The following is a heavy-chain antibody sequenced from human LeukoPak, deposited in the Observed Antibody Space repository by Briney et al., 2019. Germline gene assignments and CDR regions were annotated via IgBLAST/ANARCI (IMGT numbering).Heavy chain of an antibody. D-gene: IGHD5-24*01. CDR2: ISPNGVVT. J-gene: IGHJ4*02. CDR1: GFTFSSHG. CDR3: AKDDAWLQYGD. Sequence: GGSLRLSCAASGFTFSSHGMNWVRQAPGKGLEWVSGISPNGVVTYYTDSVKGRFTISRDNSKGTVYLHMNSLRPEDTAVYYCAKDDAWLQYGDWGRGTLVTVSS. V-gene: IGHV3-23*01.